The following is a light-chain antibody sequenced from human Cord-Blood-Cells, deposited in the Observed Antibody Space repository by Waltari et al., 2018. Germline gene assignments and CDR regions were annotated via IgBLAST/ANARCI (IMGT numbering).Light chain of an antibody. Sequence: QSALNQPASVSGSPGQSITISCTRTSSDVGSYNILSWYQQHPGKAPKLMIYEVSKRPSGVSNRFSGSKSGNTASLTISGLQAEDEADYYCCSYAGSSTYVFGTGTKVTVL. V-gene: IGLV2-23*02. J-gene: IGLJ1*01. CDR3: CSYAGSSTYV. CDR2: EVS. CDR1: SSDVGSYNI.